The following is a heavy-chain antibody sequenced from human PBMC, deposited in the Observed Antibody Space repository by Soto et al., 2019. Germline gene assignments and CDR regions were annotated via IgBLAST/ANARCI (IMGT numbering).Heavy chain of an antibody. D-gene: IGHD2-8*01. CDR1: GGTFSSYA. Sequence: GASVKVSCKASGGTFSSYAISWVRQAPGQGLEWMGGIIPIFGTANYAQKFQGRVTITADESTSTAYMELSSLRSEDTAVYYCARDWRLVYAPIGDYYYGMDVWGQGTTVNVSS. CDR3: ARDWRLVYAPIGDYYYGMDV. J-gene: IGHJ6*02. V-gene: IGHV1-69*13. CDR2: IIPIFGTA.